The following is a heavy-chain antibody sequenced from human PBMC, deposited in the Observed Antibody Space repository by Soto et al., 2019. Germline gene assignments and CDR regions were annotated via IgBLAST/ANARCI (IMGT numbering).Heavy chain of an antibody. J-gene: IGHJ4*02. CDR1: GYSFTSQW. Sequence: GESLKISCKGSGYSFTSQWIGWVRQMPGKGLESMGIIYPGDSHTRYSPSFQGQVTILADKSISTAYLQWSSLKASDTAMYYCATESITGKTGFDYWGQGTLVTVSS. CDR2: IYPGDSHT. D-gene: IGHD1-20*01. V-gene: IGHV5-51*01. CDR3: ATESITGKTGFDY.